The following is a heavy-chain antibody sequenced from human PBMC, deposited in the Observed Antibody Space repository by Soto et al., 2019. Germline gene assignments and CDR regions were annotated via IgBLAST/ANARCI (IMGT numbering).Heavy chain of an antibody. CDR3: ARCFCSGGSCYSEYYYGMDV. CDR2: ISTYNGNT. V-gene: IGHV1-18*04. J-gene: IGHJ6*02. D-gene: IGHD2-15*01. CDR1: GYTFTSYG. Sequence: QVQLVQSGAEVKKPGASVKVSCKASGYTFTSYGIRWVRQAPGQGLEWMGWISTYNGNTNYAQKLQGRVTMTTDTSTSTAYMELRSLRSDDTAVYYCARCFCSGGSCYSEYYYGMDVWGQGTTVTVSS.